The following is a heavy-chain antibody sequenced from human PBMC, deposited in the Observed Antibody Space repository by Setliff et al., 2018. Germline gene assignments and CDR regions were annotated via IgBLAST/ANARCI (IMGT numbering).Heavy chain of an antibody. J-gene: IGHJ3*02. CDR1: GYTFTGYY. CDR2: INAGNGNT. Sequence: ASVKVSCKASGYTFTGYYMHWVRQAPGQRLEWMGWINAGNGNTKYSQKFQGRVTITRDTSASTAYMELSTLRSEDTAVYYCTRDFLGATASFDIWGQGTMVT. V-gene: IGHV1-3*01. CDR3: TRDFLGATASFDI. D-gene: IGHD3-3*01.